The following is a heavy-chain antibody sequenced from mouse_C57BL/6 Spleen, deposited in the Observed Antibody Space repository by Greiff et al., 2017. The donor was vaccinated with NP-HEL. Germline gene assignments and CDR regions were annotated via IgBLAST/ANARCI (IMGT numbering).Heavy chain of an antibody. Sequence: VQLQQSGPGLVKPSQSLSLTCSVTGYSITSGYYWNWIRQFPGNKLEWMGYISYDGSNNYNPSLKNRISITRDTSKNQFFLKLNSVTTEDTATYYCARDQDYYGRDYWGQGTTLTVSS. V-gene: IGHV3-6*01. D-gene: IGHD1-2*01. CDR3: ARDQDYYGRDY. CDR1: GYSITSGYY. J-gene: IGHJ2*01. CDR2: ISYDGSN.